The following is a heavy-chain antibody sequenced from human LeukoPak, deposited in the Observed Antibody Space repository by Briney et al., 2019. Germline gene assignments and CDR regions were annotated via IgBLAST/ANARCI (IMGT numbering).Heavy chain of an antibody. J-gene: IGHJ3*01. CDR2: IYYSGST. V-gene: IGHV4-59*01. D-gene: IGHD3-3*02. Sequence: PSETLSLTCTVSGDSISSYYWSWIRQPPGKGLEWIGYIYYSGSTIYNPSLKSRVTMSLDTSKNQFSLKLRSVTAAVTAVYYCARGVISTDAFDVWGQGTMVTVSS. CDR3: ARGVISTDAFDV. CDR1: GDSISSYY.